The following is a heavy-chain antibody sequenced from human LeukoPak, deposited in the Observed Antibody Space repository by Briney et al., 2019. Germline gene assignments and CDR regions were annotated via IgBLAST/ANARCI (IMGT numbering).Heavy chain of an antibody. CDR3: ARVRYCSGGSCPLFDY. Sequence: SGTLSLTCAVSGGSISSSNWWSWVRQPPGKGLEWIGEIYHSGSTNYNPSLKSRVTISVDKSKNQFSLKLSSVTAADTDVYYCARVRYCSGGSCPLFDYWGQGTLVTVSS. D-gene: IGHD2-15*01. V-gene: IGHV4-4*02. CDR1: GGSISSSNW. CDR2: IYHSGST. J-gene: IGHJ4*02.